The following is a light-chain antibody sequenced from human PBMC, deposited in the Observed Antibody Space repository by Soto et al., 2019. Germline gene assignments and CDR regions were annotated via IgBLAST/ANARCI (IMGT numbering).Light chain of an antibody. V-gene: IGKV1-5*01. CDR2: DAS. Sequence: DIQLTQSPSTLSASVGDRVTITCRASQSINSWLAWYQQKPGKAPKLLIYDASSLESGVPSRFSGSGSGTEFTLTISSLQPDDFATYYCQQYNDFSGTFGQGTKVENK. CDR3: QQYNDFSGT. J-gene: IGKJ1*01. CDR1: QSINSW.